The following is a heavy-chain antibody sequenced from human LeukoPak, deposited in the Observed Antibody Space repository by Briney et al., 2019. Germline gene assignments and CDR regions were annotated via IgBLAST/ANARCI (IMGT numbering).Heavy chain of an antibody. V-gene: IGHV3-53*01. CDR3: ARLPGRFDGSKYYGYY. J-gene: IGHJ4*02. CDR2: IYSGGST. CDR1: GFTVSSNY. Sequence: GGSLRLSCAASGFTVSSNYMSWVRQAPGKGLEWVSVIYSGGSTFYADSVKGRFTISRDNSKNTLYLQMNSLRAEDTAVYYCARLPGRFDGSKYYGYYWGQGTLVTVSS. D-gene: IGHD2/OR15-2a*01.